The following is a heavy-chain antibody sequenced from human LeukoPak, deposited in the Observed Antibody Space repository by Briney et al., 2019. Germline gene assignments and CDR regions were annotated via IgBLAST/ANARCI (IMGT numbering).Heavy chain of an antibody. CDR3: AKVLYYYGSGQLEDV. CDR2: ISGSGGST. V-gene: IGHV3-23*01. Sequence: GGSLRLSCAAAGFTFNTYGMHWLRQAPGKGLEWVSAISGSGGSTYYADSVKGRFTISRDNSKNTLYLQMNGPRAEDTAVYYCAKVLYYYGSGQLEDVWGQGTTVTVSS. CDR1: GFTFNTYG. J-gene: IGHJ6*02. D-gene: IGHD3-10*01.